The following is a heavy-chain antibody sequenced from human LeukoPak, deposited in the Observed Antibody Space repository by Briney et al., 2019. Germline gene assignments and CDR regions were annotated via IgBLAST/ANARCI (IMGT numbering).Heavy chain of an antibody. D-gene: IGHD3-22*01. V-gene: IGHV3-33*01. CDR1: GFTFSSYG. Sequence: GGSLRLSCAASGFTFSSYGMHWVRQAPGKGLEWVAVIWYDGSNKYYADSVKGRFTISRDNSKNTLYLQMNSLRAEDTAVYYCAADRKPDSSGYYDAFDVWGQGTMVTVSS. J-gene: IGHJ3*01. CDR3: AADRKPDSSGYYDAFDV. CDR2: IWYDGSNK.